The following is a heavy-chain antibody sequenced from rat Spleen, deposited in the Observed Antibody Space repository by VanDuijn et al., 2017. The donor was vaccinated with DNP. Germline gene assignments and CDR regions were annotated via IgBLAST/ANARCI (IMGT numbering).Heavy chain of an antibody. CDR1: GFSLTSYG. CDR2: IWSGGNT. CDR3: ASLYY. Sequence: VQLVESGGGLVQPSQTLSLTCTVSGFSLTSYGVSWVRQPPGKGLEWIGSIWSGGNTDYNSAHNSRLSISRDTSKSQVFLKMSSLQTEDTAMYFCASLYYWGQGVMVTVSS. J-gene: IGHJ2*01. V-gene: IGHV2-16*01.